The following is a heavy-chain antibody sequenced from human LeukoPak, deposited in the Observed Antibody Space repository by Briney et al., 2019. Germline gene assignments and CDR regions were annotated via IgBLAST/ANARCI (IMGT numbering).Heavy chain of an antibody. CDR1: GHTFTTYY. V-gene: IGHV1-46*01. CDR2: INPSGDST. D-gene: IGHD1-14*01. J-gene: IGHJ5*02. Sequence: GASVKVSCKASGHTFTTYYVHLVRQAPGQGLEWMGVINPSGDSTNYPQRFQGRVTLTRDTSTSTVYMELSSLRSEDTAIYYCAKETPNTGWFDPWGQGTLVTVSS. CDR3: AKETPNTGWFDP.